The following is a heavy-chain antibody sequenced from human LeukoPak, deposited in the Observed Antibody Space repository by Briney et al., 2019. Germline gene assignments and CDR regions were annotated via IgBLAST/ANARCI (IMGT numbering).Heavy chain of an antibody. CDR3: ARLAYSGWDYYYYGMDV. CDR1: GGSISSSFYD. V-gene: IGHV4-39*01. D-gene: IGHD6-19*01. J-gene: IGHJ6*02. CDR2: IYYSGST. Sequence: SETLSLTCTVSGGSISSSFYDWGWIRQPPGKGLEWIGSIYYSGSTYYNPSLKSRVTISVDTSKNQFSLKLSSVTAADTAVYYCARLAYSGWDYYYYGMDVWGQGTTVTVSS.